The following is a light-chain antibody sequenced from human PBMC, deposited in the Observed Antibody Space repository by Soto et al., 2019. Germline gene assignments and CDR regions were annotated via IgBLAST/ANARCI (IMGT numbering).Light chain of an antibody. CDR1: STNIGNNY. Sequence: QSVLTQPPSVSAAPGQKVTMSCSGGSTNIGNNYVSWHQQLPGTAPNLLIYENDKRPSGIPDRFSGSKSGTSATLGITGLQTGDEADYYCGTWDSSLSIFVFGTGTKVTVL. CDR3: GTWDSSLSIFV. CDR2: END. J-gene: IGLJ1*01. V-gene: IGLV1-51*02.